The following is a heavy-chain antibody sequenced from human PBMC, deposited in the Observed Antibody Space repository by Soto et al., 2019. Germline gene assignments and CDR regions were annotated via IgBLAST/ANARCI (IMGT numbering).Heavy chain of an antibody. CDR1: GYTFTSYG. CDR3: ARDVWGTGGGWYPFDY. D-gene: IGHD6-19*01. J-gene: IGHJ4*02. CDR2: ISAYNGNT. V-gene: IGHV1-18*01. Sequence: QVQLVQSGAEVKKPGASVKVSCKASGYTFTSYGISWVRQAPGQGLEWMGWISAYNGNTNYAQKLQGRVTMTTDTSTSTAYRELRSLRSDDTAVYYCARDVWGTGGGWYPFDYWGQGTLVTVSS.